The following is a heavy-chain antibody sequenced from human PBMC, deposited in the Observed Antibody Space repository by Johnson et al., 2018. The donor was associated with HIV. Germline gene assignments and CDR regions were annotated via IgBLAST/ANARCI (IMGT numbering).Heavy chain of an antibody. J-gene: IGHJ3*02. Sequence: VQLVESGGGVVQPGRSLRLSCAASGFTFSSYAMHWVRQAPGNGLEWVATIKLDGSDKYYLDSVKGRFTISRDNGRNSLYLQMNSLRAEDTAVYYCARDGKVGATPRRAFDIWGQGTMVTVSS. CDR3: ARDGKVGATPRRAFDI. D-gene: IGHD1-26*01. CDR2: IKLDGSDK. V-gene: IGHV3-7*01. CDR1: GFTFSSYA.